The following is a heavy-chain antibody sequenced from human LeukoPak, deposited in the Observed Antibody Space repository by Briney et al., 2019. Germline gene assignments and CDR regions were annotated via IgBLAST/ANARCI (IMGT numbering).Heavy chain of an antibody. CDR3: ARVKGYGDDDY. Sequence: GGSLRLSCAASGFTFSSYSMNWVRQAPGNGLEWVSSISSSSSYIYYADSVKGRFTISRDNAKNSLYLQMNSLRAEDTAVYYCARVKGYGDDDYWGQGTLVTVSS. V-gene: IGHV3-21*01. CDR1: GFTFSSYS. CDR2: ISSSSSYI. J-gene: IGHJ4*02. D-gene: IGHD4-17*01.